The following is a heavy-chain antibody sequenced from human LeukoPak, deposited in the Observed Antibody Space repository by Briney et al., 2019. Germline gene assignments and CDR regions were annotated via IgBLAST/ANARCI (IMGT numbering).Heavy chain of an antibody. CDR2: IYYSGST. D-gene: IGHD6-6*01. Sequence: SQTLSLTCTVSGGSISSGDYYWSWIRQPPGKGLEWIGYIYYSGSTYYNPSLKSRVTISVDTSKNQFSLKLSSVTAADTVVYYCARGGYSSSSGFDYWGQGTLVTVSS. CDR3: ARGGYSSSSGFDY. V-gene: IGHV4-30-4*01. CDR1: GGSISSGDYY. J-gene: IGHJ4*02.